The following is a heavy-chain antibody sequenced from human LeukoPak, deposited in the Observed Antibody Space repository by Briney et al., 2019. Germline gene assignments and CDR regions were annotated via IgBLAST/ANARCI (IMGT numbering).Heavy chain of an antibody. Sequence: ASVKVSCKASGYTFSTYGISWVRQAPGQGLEWMGWISVYNGNTNYAQKLQGRVTMTTDTSTSTGYMELRSLRSDDTAVYYCARDRGGVVGTLDYWGQGTLVTVSS. CDR3: ARDRGGVVGTLDY. CDR1: GYTFSTYG. V-gene: IGHV1-18*01. J-gene: IGHJ4*02. D-gene: IGHD3-10*01. CDR2: ISVYNGNT.